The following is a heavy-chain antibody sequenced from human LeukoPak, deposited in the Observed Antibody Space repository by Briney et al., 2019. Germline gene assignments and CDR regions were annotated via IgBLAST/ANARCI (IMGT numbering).Heavy chain of an antibody. CDR1: GFTFSSYS. D-gene: IGHD2-2*01. CDR3: ARDAQRLVVPATNWFDP. CDR2: IRSSSSYI. V-gene: IGHV3-21*01. Sequence: GGSLRLSCAASGFTFSSYSMNWVRQAPGKGLEWVSSIRSSSSYIYYADSVKGRFTISRDNAKNSLYLQMNSLRVEDTAVYYCARDAQRLVVPATNWFDPWGQGTLVIVSS. J-gene: IGHJ5*02.